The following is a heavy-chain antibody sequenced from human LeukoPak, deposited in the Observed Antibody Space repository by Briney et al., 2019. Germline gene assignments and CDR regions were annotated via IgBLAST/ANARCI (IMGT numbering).Heavy chain of an antibody. CDR2: IMISSSSYI. CDR3: ASNPSTLGYCSGGSCYPYNWFDP. D-gene: IGHD2-15*01. J-gene: IGHJ5*02. V-gene: IGHV3-21*01. CDR1: GFTFSSYS. Sequence: PGGSLRLSWGASGFTFSSYSMNWVRQAPGKGLEWVSSIMISSSSYIYYADSVKGRFTISIDNAKNSLYLQMNSLRAEDTAVYYCASNPSTLGYCSGGSCYPYNWFDPWGQGTLVTVSS.